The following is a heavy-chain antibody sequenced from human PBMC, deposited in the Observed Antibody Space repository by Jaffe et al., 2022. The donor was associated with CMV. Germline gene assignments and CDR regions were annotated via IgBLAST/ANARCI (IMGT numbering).Heavy chain of an antibody. CDR1: GYSFTSYW. V-gene: IGHV5-10-1*03. CDR3: ARHQGGYDDSSGSSFDY. Sequence: EVQLVQSGAEVKKPGESLRISCKGSGYSFTSYWISWVRQMPGKGLEWMGRIDPSDSYTNYSPSFQGHVTISADKSISTAYLQWSSLKASDTAMYYCARHQGGYDDSSGSSFDYWGQGTLVTVSS. CDR2: IDPSDSYT. D-gene: IGHD3-22*01. J-gene: IGHJ4*02.